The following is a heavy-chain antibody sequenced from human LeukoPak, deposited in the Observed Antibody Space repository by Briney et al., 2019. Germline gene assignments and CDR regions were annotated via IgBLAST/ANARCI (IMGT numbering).Heavy chain of an antibody. CDR1: GFTVSSNY. J-gene: IGHJ4*02. D-gene: IGHD3-10*01. CDR3: AVSSGSWFY. V-gene: IGHV3-21*01. Sequence: GGSLRLSCAASGFTVSSNYMSWVRQAPGKGLEWVSSISSSSSYIYYADSVKGRFTISRDNAKNSLYLQMNSLRAEDTAVYYCAVSSGSWFYWGQGTLVTVSS. CDR2: ISSSSSYI.